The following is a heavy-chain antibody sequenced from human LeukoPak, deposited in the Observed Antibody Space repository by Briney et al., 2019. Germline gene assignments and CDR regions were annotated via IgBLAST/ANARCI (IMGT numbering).Heavy chain of an antibody. V-gene: IGHV1-8*03. J-gene: IGHJ6*03. CDR3: ARGVRGVITRYYYYYYMDV. D-gene: IGHD3-10*01. Sequence: ASVKVSCKASGYTFTSYDINWVRQATGQGLEWMGWMNPNSGNTGYAQKFQGRVTITRNTSISTAYMELSSLRSEDTAVHYCARGVRGVITRYYYYYYMDVWGKGTTVTVSS. CDR2: MNPNSGNT. CDR1: GYTFTSYD.